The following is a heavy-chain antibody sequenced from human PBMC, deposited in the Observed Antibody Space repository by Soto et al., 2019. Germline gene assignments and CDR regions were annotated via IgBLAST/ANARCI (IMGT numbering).Heavy chain of an antibody. CDR1: GSSISSHY. CDR2: YSGST. J-gene: IGHJ4*02. V-gene: IGHV4-59*11. D-gene: IGHD1-26*01. CDR3: ARDSGGIIDY. Sequence: SETLSLTCTVSGSSISSHYGSWIRQSPGKGLEWIGYYSGSTNYNPSLKSRVTISVDTSKNQFSLKLTSVTAADAAVYYCARDSGGIIDYWGQGTLVTVSS.